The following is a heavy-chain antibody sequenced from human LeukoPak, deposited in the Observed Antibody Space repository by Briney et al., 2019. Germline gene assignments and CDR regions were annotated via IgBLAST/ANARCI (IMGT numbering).Heavy chain of an antibody. CDR1: GFTFSSYS. J-gene: IGHJ3*02. V-gene: IGHV3-21*01. CDR2: ISSSSSYI. CDR3: AREYCSGGSCYSDAFDI. Sequence: GGSLSLSCAASGFTFSSYSMNWVRQAPGKGLEWVSSISSSSSYIYYADSVKGRFTISRDNAKNSLYLQMNSLRAEDTAVYYCAREYCSGGSCYSDAFDIWGQGTMVTVSS. D-gene: IGHD2-15*01.